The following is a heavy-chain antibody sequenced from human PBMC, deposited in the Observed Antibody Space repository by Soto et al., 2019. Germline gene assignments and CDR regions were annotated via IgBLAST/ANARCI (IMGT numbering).Heavy chain of an antibody. D-gene: IGHD2-2*01. J-gene: IGHJ4*02. CDR1: GFTFSDYA. Sequence: GGSLRLSCAASGFTFSDYAMSWVRQAPGKGLEWASTVSATSNTHYADSVKGRFTISRDNSKNTLFLQMDGLRAEDTALYYCANVPMWCGSSRCYTEGFDYWGQGSLVTVSS. CDR3: ANVPMWCGSSRCYTEGFDY. CDR2: VSATSNT. V-gene: IGHV3-23*01.